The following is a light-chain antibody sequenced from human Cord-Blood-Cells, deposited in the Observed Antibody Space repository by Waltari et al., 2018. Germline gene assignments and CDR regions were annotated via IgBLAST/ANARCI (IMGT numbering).Light chain of an antibody. V-gene: IGLV2-14*01. CDR3: SSYTSSLVV. CDR1: SSDVGGYNY. Sequence: QSALTQPASVSGSPGQSITISCTGTSSDVGGYNYVSWYQQHPGKAPKLMIYDVSKRPSGVSNRFSCSKSGNTASLTISGLQAEDEADYYCSSYTSSLVVFGGGTKLTVL. CDR2: DVS. J-gene: IGLJ2*01.